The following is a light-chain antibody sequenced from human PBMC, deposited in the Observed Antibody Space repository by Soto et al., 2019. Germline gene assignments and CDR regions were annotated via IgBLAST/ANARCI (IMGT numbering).Light chain of an antibody. CDR1: SSDVGGYNY. V-gene: IGLV2-14*01. J-gene: IGLJ1*01. CDR3: SSYTGSRTV. CDR2: DVS. Sequence: QSALTQPASVSGSPGQSITISCTGTSSDVGGYNYVSWYQQHPGKAPKLMIYDVSNRPSGVSNRLCGSKSGNTASLTISGLQAEDEDDYYCSSYTGSRTVFGTGTKVTVL.